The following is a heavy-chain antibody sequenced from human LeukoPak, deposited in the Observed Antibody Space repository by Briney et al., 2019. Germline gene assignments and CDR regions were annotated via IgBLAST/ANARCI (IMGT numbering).Heavy chain of an antibody. CDR2: IYHSGST. D-gene: IGHD1-26*01. Sequence: SETLSLTCAVSGYSISSGYYWGWIRQPPGKGLEWIGSIYHSGSTYYNPSLKSRVTISVDTSKNQFSLKLNSVTAADTAVYYCARDIVGATNDDYWGQGTLVTVSS. CDR3: ARDIVGATNDDY. V-gene: IGHV4-38-2*02. CDR1: GYSISSGYY. J-gene: IGHJ4*02.